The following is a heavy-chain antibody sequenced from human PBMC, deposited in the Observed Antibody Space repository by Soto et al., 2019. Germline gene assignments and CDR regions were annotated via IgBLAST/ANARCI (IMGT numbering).Heavy chain of an antibody. CDR3: ASLVATTPHDFDY. V-gene: IGHV3-74*01. J-gene: IGHJ4*02. Sequence: EVQLVESGGGLVQPGGSLRLSCAASGFTFSSYWMHWVRQDPGKGLVWVSRINGDGSSTRYADSVKGRYTISRDNAKNTLYLQMNSLRAEDTAVYYCASLVATTPHDFDYWGQGTLVTVSS. CDR2: INGDGSST. CDR1: GFTFSSYW. D-gene: IGHD5-12*01.